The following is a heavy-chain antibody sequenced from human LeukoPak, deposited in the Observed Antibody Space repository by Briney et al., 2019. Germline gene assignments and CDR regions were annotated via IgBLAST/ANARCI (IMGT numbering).Heavy chain of an antibody. V-gene: IGHV4-38-2*02. CDR3: ARARHYYGSGSFGY. D-gene: IGHD3-10*01. CDR2: IYYSGST. Sequence: PSETLSLTCTVSGYSISSGYYWGWIRQPPGKGLEWIGSIYYSGSTYYNPSLKSRVTISVDTSKNQFSLKLSSVTAADTAVYYCARARHYYGSGSFGYWGQGTLVTVSS. J-gene: IGHJ4*02. CDR1: GYSISSGYY.